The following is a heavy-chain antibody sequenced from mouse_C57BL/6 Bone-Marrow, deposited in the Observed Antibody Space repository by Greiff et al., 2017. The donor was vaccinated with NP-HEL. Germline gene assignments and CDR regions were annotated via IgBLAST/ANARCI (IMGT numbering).Heavy chain of an antibody. CDR3: TRSSGYPFDY. D-gene: IGHD3-2*02. CDR1: GYTFTDYE. V-gene: IGHV1-15*01. J-gene: IGHJ2*01. CDR2: IDPETGGT. Sequence: VQRVESGAELVRPGASVTLSCKASGYTFTDYEMHWVKQTPVHGLEWIGAIDPETGGTAYNQKFKGKAILTADKSSSTAYMELRSLTSEDSAVYYCTRSSGYPFDYWGQGTTLTVSS.